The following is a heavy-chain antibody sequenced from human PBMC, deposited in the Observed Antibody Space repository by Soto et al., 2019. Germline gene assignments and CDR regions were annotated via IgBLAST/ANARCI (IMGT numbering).Heavy chain of an antibody. V-gene: IGHV3-23*01. CDR1: GFTFSSYA. Sequence: EVQLLESGGGLVQPGGSLRLSCAASGFTFSSYAMSWVRQAPGKGLEWVSAISGSGGSTYYADSVKGRFTISRDNSKNTLYLQMNSLRAEETAVYYCAKDPGGTIFGVVIIPSNWFDPWGQGTLVTVSS. CDR2: ISGSGGST. J-gene: IGHJ5*02. D-gene: IGHD3-3*01. CDR3: AKDPGGTIFGVVIIPSNWFDP.